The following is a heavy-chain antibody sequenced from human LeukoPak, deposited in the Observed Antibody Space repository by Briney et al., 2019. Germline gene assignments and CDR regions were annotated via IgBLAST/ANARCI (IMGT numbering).Heavy chain of an antibody. CDR3: ARRRITIFGVVTQKNWFDP. V-gene: IGHV4-34*01. D-gene: IGHD3-3*01. CDR1: GGSFSGYY. CDR2: INHSGST. Sequence: TSETLSLTCAVYGGSFSGYYWSWTRQPPGKGLEWIGEINHSGSTNYNPSLKSRVTISVDTSKNQFSLKLSSVTAADTAVYYCARRRITIFGVVTQKNWFDPWGQGTLVTVSS. J-gene: IGHJ5*02.